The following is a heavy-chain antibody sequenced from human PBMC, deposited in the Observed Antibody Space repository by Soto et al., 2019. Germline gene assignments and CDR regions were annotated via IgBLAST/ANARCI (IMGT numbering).Heavy chain of an antibody. CDR3: AAAISSPFSNGDS. CDR2: IKEDESKE. V-gene: IGHV3-7*01. D-gene: IGHD4-4*01. CDR1: GFTFSTYW. J-gene: IGHJ4*02. Sequence: EVQLVQSGGDLVQPGGSLRLSCVASGFTFSTYWMTWVRQAPGMGLEWVAGIKEDESKEVYVDSVKGRFSISRDNAKNTLYLQLTSLRAEDTAVYYCAAAISSPFSNGDSWGQGYLVTVSS.